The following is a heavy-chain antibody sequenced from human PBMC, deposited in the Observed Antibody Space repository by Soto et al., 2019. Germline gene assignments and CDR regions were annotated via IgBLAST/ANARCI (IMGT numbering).Heavy chain of an antibody. Sequence: EVQLVESGGGLVQPGGSLRLSCAASGFTFSTYWMSWVRQAPGKGLEWVANIKQDGSESNYVDSVKGRFTISRDNAKNSLYLQMNSLRAEDTAVSYCARHVWTWFDPWGQGTLVTVSS. J-gene: IGHJ5*02. D-gene: IGHD2-21*01. CDR2: IKQDGSES. CDR1: GFTFSTYW. V-gene: IGHV3-7*03. CDR3: ARHVWTWFDP.